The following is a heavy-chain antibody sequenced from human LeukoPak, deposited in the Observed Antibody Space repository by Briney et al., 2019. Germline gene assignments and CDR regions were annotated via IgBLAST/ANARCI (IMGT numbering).Heavy chain of an antibody. CDR3: ARGRGSGYYYYYYYMDV. Sequence: KTSETLSLTCAVYGGSFSGYYWSWIRQPPEKGLEWIGEINHSGSTNYNPSLKSRVTISVDTSKNQFSLKLSSVTAADTAVYYCARGRGSGYYYYYYYMDVWGKGTTVTVSS. CDR1: GGSFSGYY. J-gene: IGHJ6*03. V-gene: IGHV4-34*01. CDR2: INHSGST. D-gene: IGHD3-22*01.